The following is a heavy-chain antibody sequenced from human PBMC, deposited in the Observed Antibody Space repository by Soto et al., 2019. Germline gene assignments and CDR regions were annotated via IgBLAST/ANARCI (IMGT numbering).Heavy chain of an antibody. CDR2: ISSSSSYI. CDR1: GFTFSSYS. CDR3: AREVPGISPLES. D-gene: IGHD6-19*01. Sequence: GGSLRLSCAASGFTFSSYSMNWVRQAPGKGLEWVSSISSSSSYIYYADSVKGRFTISRDNAKNSLYLQMNSLRAEDTAVYYCAREVPGISPLESWGQGTLVTVSS. J-gene: IGHJ4*02. V-gene: IGHV3-21*01.